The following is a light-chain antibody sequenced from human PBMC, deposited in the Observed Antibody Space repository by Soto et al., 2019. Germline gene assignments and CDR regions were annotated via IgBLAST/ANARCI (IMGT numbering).Light chain of an antibody. V-gene: IGKV1-5*01. Sequence: DIQMTQSPSTLSAAVGERFAVTGRASQSISSWLAWYQQKPGKAPKLLIYAASTLQSGVPSRFSGSGSGTDFTLTISSLQPDDFATYYCQHYNSYSEAFGQGTKVDI. CDR2: AAS. CDR1: QSISSW. CDR3: QHYNSYSEA. J-gene: IGKJ1*01.